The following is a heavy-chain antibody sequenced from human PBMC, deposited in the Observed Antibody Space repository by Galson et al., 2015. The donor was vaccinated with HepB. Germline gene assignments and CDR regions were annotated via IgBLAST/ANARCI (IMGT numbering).Heavy chain of an antibody. CDR3: AREGWCSSTSCYRPYNWFDP. CDR1: GFTFSSYS. V-gene: IGHV3-21*01. J-gene: IGHJ5*02. Sequence: SLRLSCAASGFTFSSYSMNWVRQAPGKGLEWVSSISSSSSYIYYADSVKGRFTIARDNAKNSLYLQMNSLRAEDTAVYYCAREGWCSSTSCYRPYNWFDPWGQGTLVTVSS. D-gene: IGHD2-2*01. CDR2: ISSSSSYI.